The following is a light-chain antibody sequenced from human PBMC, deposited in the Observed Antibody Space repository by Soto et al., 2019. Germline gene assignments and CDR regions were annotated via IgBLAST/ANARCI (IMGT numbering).Light chain of an antibody. CDR1: QVISNY. J-gene: IGKJ1*01. CDR2: AAS. CDR3: QKYKSDPRP. Sequence: DIQMTQSPSSLSASVGDRVTITCRASQVISNYLAWYQQKPGKVPKLLIYAASTLQSGVPSRFSGSGSGTDVPLTISSLPPEDVATYYCQKYKSDPRPFGQGTKVASK. V-gene: IGKV1-27*01.